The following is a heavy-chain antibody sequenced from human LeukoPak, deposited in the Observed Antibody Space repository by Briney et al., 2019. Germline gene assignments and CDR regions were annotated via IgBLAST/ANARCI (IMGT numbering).Heavy chain of an antibody. V-gene: IGHV4-34*01. D-gene: IGHD5-12*01. Sequence: SETLSLTCAVYGGSFSGYYWSWIRQPPGKGLEWIGEINHSGSTNYNPSLKSRVTISVDTSKNQFSLKLSSVTAADTAVYYCACARKRGYSGIDYWGQGTLVTVSS. CDR3: ACARKRGYSGIDY. CDR1: GGSFSGYY. CDR2: INHSGST. J-gene: IGHJ4*02.